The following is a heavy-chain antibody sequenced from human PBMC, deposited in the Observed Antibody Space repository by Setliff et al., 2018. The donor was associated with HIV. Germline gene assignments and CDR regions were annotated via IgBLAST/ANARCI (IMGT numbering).Heavy chain of an antibody. CDR1: DDSIDSSSYY. Sequence: SETLSLTCTVSDDSIDSSSYYWGWIRQLPGKGLEWIGSIYNSGGTYYNPSLHGRVTISVDTSKNQFSLRLKSVTAADTAVYYCARHDYYDSGGFYTLYYFDYWGPGTLVTVSS. V-gene: IGHV4-39*01. CDR3: ARHDYYDSGGFYTLYYFDY. D-gene: IGHD3-22*01. CDR2: IYNSGGT. J-gene: IGHJ4*02.